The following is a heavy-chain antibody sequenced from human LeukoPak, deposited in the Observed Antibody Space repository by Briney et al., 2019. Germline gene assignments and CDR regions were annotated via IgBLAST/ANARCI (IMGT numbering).Heavy chain of an antibody. CDR3: ATRTYSSGWYWNY. CDR2: INQRGSEI. V-gene: IGHV3-7*01. D-gene: IGHD6-19*01. Sequence: TGGSLRLSCAASGFTFRNHWMTWVRQAPGKGLEWVANINQRGSEIYYLDSVRGRFTISRDNAKNSLYLQMNILRAEDTAVYYCATRTYSSGWYWNYWGQGTLVTVSS. CDR1: GFTFRNHW. J-gene: IGHJ4*02.